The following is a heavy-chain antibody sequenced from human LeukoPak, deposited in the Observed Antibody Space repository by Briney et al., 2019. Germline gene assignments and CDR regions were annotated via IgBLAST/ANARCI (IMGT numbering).Heavy chain of an antibody. J-gene: IGHJ5*02. Sequence: SETLSPTCAVYGGSFSGYYWSWIRQPPGKGLEWIGSIYYSGSTYYNPSLKSRVTISVDTSKNQFSLKLSSVTAADTAVYYCARGYGDSPGWFDPWGQGTLVTVSS. CDR1: GGSFSGYY. CDR2: IYYSGST. D-gene: IGHD4-17*01. V-gene: IGHV4-34*01. CDR3: ARGYGDSPGWFDP.